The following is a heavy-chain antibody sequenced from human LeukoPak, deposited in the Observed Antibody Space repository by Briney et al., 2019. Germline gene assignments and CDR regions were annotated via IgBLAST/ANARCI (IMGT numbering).Heavy chain of an antibody. CDR1: GFTFSSYE. Sequence: GGSLRLSCAASGFTFSSYEMNWVRQAPGKRLEWVSYISSSGSTIYYADSVKGRFTISRDNAKNSLYLQMNSLRAEDTAVYYCARTSGSGYYTQYFQHWGQGTLVTVSS. CDR2: ISSSGSTI. J-gene: IGHJ1*01. D-gene: IGHD3-3*01. CDR3: ARTSGSGYYTQYFQH. V-gene: IGHV3-48*03.